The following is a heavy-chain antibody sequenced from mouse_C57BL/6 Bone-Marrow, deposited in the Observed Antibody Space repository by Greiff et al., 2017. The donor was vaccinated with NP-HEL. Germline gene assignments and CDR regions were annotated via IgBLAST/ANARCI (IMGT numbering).Heavy chain of an antibody. V-gene: IGHV1-82*01. CDR2: IYPGDGDT. J-gene: IGHJ2*01. CDR1: GYAFSSSW. CDR3: ARPYYGSSSYYFDY. Sequence: VQLQQSGPELVKPGASVKISCKASGYAFSSSWMNWVKQRPGKGLEWIGRIYPGDGDTNYNEKFKGKATLTADKSSSTAYMQLSSLTSEDSAVYFCARPYYGSSSYYFDYWGQGTTLTVSS. D-gene: IGHD1-1*01.